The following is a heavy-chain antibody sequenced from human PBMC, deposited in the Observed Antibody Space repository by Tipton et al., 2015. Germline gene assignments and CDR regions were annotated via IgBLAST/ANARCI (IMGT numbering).Heavy chain of an antibody. J-gene: IGHJ4*02. Sequence: GSLRLSCAASGFSFNKYWMHWVRQAPGKGLVWVSRVSSDGSVTSYADSVKGRFTISRDNAKNTLYVQMNSLRVEDTAVYYCARGGGENIGPRGFDYWGQGALVTVSS. CDR2: VSSDGSVT. CDR3: ARGGGENIGPRGFDY. V-gene: IGHV3-74*01. CDR1: GFSFNKYW. D-gene: IGHD3-10*01.